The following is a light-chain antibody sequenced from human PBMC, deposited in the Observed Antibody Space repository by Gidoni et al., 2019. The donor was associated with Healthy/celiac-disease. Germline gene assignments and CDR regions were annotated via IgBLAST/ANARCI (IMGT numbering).Light chain of an antibody. V-gene: IGKV2-30*02. Sequence: DVAMTQSPLSLPVTLGQPASISCRSSQSLVHSDGNTYLNWFQQRPGQSPRRLICKVSNRYSGVPDRFSGSGSGTDFTLQISKVEAEDVGVYYCMQGTHWPWTFGQGTKVEIK. CDR2: KVS. J-gene: IGKJ1*01. CDR3: MQGTHWPWT. CDR1: QSLVHSDGNTY.